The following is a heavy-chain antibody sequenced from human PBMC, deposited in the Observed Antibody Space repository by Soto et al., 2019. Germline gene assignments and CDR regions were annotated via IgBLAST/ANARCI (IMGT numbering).Heavy chain of an antibody. Sequence: SLRLSCEGAGFTFSDYYMSWIRQAPGRGLEWISYSSNSGTFTRYSDSVKGRFSISRDNTKNFLYLQMNSLRAEDTAVYYCARSGDNYNVLDYWGQGTPVTGSS. V-gene: IGHV3-11*06. D-gene: IGHD3-10*02. J-gene: IGHJ4*02. CDR1: GFTFSDYY. CDR2: SSNSGTFT. CDR3: ARSGDNYNVLDY.